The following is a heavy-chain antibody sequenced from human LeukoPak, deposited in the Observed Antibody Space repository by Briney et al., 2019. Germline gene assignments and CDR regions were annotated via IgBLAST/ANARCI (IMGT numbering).Heavy chain of an antibody. CDR1: GGSINNYY. Sequence: SETLSLTCTVSGGSINNYYWSWIRQSPGKGLEWIGYIYYSGNTNYNPSLKSRVTISVDTSKNQFSLRLSSVTATDTAVYYCARDGVPYDSGSSPDYAFDYWGQGTLVTVSS. CDR3: ARDGVPYDSGSSPDYAFDY. V-gene: IGHV4-59*01. CDR2: IYYSGNT. D-gene: IGHD3-10*01. J-gene: IGHJ4*02.